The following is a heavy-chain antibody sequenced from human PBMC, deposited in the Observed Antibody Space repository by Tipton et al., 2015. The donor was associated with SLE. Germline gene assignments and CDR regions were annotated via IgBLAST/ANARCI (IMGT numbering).Heavy chain of an antibody. D-gene: IGHD3-22*01. CDR2: IYTDGSRT. Sequence: SLRLSCAASGFSFSSYWRHWVRQAPGKGLVGVSRIYTDGSRTHYEDSVRGRVTISRDNAKKTLYLQMNSLRAEDTAAYYCARGESSGYYVDYWGHGTLVTVSS. V-gene: IGHV3-74*01. J-gene: IGHJ4*01. CDR3: ARGESSGYYVDY. CDR1: GFSFSSYW.